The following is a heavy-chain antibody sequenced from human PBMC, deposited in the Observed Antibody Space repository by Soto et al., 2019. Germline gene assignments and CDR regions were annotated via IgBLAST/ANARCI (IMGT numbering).Heavy chain of an antibody. CDR1: GSTFSSYA. CDR3: AKFGYYDILTGPDAFDI. D-gene: IGHD3-9*01. Sequence: GGSLRLSCAASGSTFSSYAMSWVRQAPGKGLEWVSAISGSGGSTYYADSVKGRFTISRDNSKNTLYLQMNSLRAEDTAVYYCAKFGYYDILTGPDAFDIWGQGTMVTV. V-gene: IGHV3-23*01. J-gene: IGHJ3*02. CDR2: ISGSGGST.